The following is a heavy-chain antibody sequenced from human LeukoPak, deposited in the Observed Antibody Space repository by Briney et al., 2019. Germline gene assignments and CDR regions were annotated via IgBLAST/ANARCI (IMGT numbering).Heavy chain of an antibody. CDR1: GGSFSEYY. J-gene: IGHJ4*02. V-gene: IGHV4-34*01. CDR2: ISHSGPA. CDR3: ASGSPTGGWANNY. Sequence: SETLSLTCTIYGGSFSEYYWTWIRQSPGTGLEWIGEISHSGPANYNPSPKGRVTISSDTSKKQFSLTLTSVTAADTAVCYCASGSPTGGWANNYWGQGTLVTVSS. D-gene: IGHD4-23*01.